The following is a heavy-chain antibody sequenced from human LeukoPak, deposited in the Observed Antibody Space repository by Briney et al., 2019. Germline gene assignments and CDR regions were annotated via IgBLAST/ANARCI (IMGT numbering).Heavy chain of an antibody. CDR3: ARDRRDSDYDILTGHTIFDY. V-gene: IGHV4-39*07. D-gene: IGHD3-9*01. CDR1: GGSISSSSYY. CDR2: IYYSGST. J-gene: IGHJ4*02. Sequence: KPSETLSLTCTVSGGSISSSSYYWGWIRQPPGKGLEWIGSIYYSGSTYYNPSLKSRVTISVDTSKNQFSLKLSSVTAADTAVYYCARDRRDSDYDILTGHTIFDYWGQGTLVTVSS.